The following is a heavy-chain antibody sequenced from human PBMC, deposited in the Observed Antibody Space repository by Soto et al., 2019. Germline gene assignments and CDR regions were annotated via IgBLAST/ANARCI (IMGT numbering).Heavy chain of an antibody. CDR3: ARHYCTGGPCYFDY. Sequence: SETLSLTCTVSGDSISTSRYYWAWVRQSPGTGLEWIGTIYNDGVTYYNPSLKSRVTLSIDTSENQFSLNLRSETAADSTIYYCARHYCTGGPCYFDYWGQGTLVTVSS. CDR2: IYNDGVT. V-gene: IGHV4-39*01. D-gene: IGHD2-8*02. CDR1: GDSISTSRYY. J-gene: IGHJ4*02.